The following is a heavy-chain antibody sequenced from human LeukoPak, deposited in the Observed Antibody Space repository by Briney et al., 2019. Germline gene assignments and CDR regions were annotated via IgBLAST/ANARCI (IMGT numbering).Heavy chain of an antibody. Sequence: NPGGSLRLSCAASGFTFSDYYMSWIRQAPGKGLEWVSYISSSGSTIYYADSVKGRCTISRDNAKNSLYLQMNSLRAEDTAVYYCASGLLDSSGYFLNYWGQGTLVTVSS. CDR3: ASGLLDSSGYFLNY. D-gene: IGHD3-22*01. CDR1: GFTFSDYY. CDR2: ISSSGSTI. V-gene: IGHV3-11*01. J-gene: IGHJ4*02.